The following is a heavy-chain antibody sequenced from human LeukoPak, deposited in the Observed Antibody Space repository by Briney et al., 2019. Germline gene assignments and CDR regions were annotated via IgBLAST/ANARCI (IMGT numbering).Heavy chain of an antibody. D-gene: IGHD1-1*01. CDR3: ARDLRTVEFDY. CDR2: IYYSGST. V-gene: IGHV4-39*07. Sequence: SETLSLTCTVSGGSISSSSYYWGWIRQPPGKGLEWIGSIYYSGSTYYNPSLKSRVTISVDTSKNQFSLKPSSVTAADTAVYYCARDLRTVEFDYWGQGTLVTVSS. J-gene: IGHJ4*02. CDR1: GGSISSSSYY.